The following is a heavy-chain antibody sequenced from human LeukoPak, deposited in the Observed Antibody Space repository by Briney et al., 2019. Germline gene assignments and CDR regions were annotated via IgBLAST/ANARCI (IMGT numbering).Heavy chain of an antibody. CDR1: GGSISSSSYY. J-gene: IGHJ4*02. D-gene: IGHD3-3*01. CDR3: GRQPRIAIFGVVWLAPFDY. Sequence: SETLSLTCTVSGGSISSSSYYWGWIRQPPGKGLEWIGSIYYSGSTYYNPSLKSRVTISVDTSKDQFSLKLSSVTAADTAVYYCGRQPRIAIFGVVWLAPFDYWGQGTLVTVSS. CDR2: IYYSGST. V-gene: IGHV4-39*01.